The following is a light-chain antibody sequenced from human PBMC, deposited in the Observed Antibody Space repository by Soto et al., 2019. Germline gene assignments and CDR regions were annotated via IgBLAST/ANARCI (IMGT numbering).Light chain of an antibody. CDR1: QSVSSSF. CDR3: QQYGSSPWT. J-gene: IGKJ1*01. Sequence: EIVLTQSPGTLPLSPGEIATLSCRASQSVSSSFLACYRQKPGQAPRLLIYGASSRATGIPDRFSGSGSGTDFTLTISRLEPEDFATYYCQQYGSSPWTFGQGTKVEIK. V-gene: IGKV3-20*01. CDR2: GAS.